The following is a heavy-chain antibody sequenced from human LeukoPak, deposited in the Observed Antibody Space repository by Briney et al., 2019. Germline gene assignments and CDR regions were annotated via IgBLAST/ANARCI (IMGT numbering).Heavy chain of an antibody. CDR3: ARDSGYDCFDY. Sequence: GGSLRLSCAASGFTFSGSWMAWVRQAPGKGLEWVANMNQDGSEKNYVDSVKGRFTISRDNAKNSLYLQMNSLRAEDTAVYYCARDSGYDCFDYWGQGTLVTVST. D-gene: IGHD5-12*01. V-gene: IGHV3-7*03. CDR1: GFTFSGSW. CDR2: MNQDGSEK. J-gene: IGHJ4*02.